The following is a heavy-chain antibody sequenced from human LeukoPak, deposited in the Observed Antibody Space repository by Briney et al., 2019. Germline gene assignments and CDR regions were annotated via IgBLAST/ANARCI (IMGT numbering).Heavy chain of an antibody. V-gene: IGHV4-4*07. CDR1: GGSISSYY. CDR3: ARDREYYDILTGYYKNPYFDY. D-gene: IGHD3-9*01. Sequence: PSETLSLTCTVSGGSISSYYWSWIRQPAGKGLEWIGRIYTSGSTNYNPSLKSRVTMSADTSKNQFSLKLSSVTAADTAVYYCARDREYYDILTGYYKNPYFDYWGQGTLVTVSS. J-gene: IGHJ4*02. CDR2: IYTSGST.